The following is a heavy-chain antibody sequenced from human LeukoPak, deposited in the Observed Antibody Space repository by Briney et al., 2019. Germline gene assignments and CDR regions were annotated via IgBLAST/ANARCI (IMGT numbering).Heavy chain of an antibody. CDR1: GGSISSGDYY. V-gene: IGHV4-61*02. Sequence: PSQTLSLTCTVSGGSISSGDYYWSWIRQPPGKGLEWIGRIYTSGSTNYNPSLKSRVTMSVDTSKNQFSLKLSSVTAADTAVYYCARDGNWFDPWGQGTLVTVSS. CDR3: ARDGNWFDP. CDR2: IYTSGST. J-gene: IGHJ5*02.